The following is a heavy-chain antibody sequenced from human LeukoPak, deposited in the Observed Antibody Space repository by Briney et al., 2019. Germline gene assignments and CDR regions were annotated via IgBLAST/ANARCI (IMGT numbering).Heavy chain of an antibody. CDR3: AKDLGLGWNFQYYFDY. V-gene: IGHV3-23*01. J-gene: IGHJ4*02. CDR1: GFTFRNAS. Sequence: PGGSLRLSCAASGFTFRNASMSWVRQAPGKGLEWVSAISGSGGSTYYADSVKGRFTISRDNSKNTLYLQMNSLRAEDTAVYYCAKDLGLGWNFQYYFDYWGQGTLVTVSS. CDR2: ISGSGGST. D-gene: IGHD1-7*01.